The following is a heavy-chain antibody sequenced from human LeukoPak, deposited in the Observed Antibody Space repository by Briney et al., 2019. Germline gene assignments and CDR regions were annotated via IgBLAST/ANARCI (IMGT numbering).Heavy chain of an antibody. V-gene: IGHV3-7*03. Sequence: GGSLRLSCATSGFTLSNVWMSWVRQAPGRGLEWVGNIRGDGSVKFYLDSVKGRFTISRDNTNSVSLQMNNLKAEDTAVYYCGRSVAAPADYWGQGTLVIVSS. J-gene: IGHJ4*02. CDR1: GFTLSNVW. CDR3: GRSVAAPADY. CDR2: IRGDGSVK. D-gene: IGHD6-6*01.